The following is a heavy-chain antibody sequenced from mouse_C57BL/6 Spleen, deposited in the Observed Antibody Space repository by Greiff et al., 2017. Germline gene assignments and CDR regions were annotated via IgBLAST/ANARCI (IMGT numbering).Heavy chain of an antibody. D-gene: IGHD2-4*01. CDR3: ARTCDFSYYYAIDY. J-gene: IGHJ4*01. Sequence: VQLQQPGAELVKPGASVKMSCKASGYTFTSYWITWVKQRPGQGLEWIGDIYPGSGSTNYNEKFKSKATLTVDTSSSTAYMQLSILTSDDSAVYSCARTCDFSYYYAIDYWGQGPSVTVSS. CDR2: IYPGSGST. CDR1: GYTFTSYW. V-gene: IGHV1-55*01.